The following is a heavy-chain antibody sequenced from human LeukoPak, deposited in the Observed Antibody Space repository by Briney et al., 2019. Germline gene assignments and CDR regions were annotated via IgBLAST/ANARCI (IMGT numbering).Heavy chain of an antibody. J-gene: IGHJ4*02. CDR1: GFAFNTYA. D-gene: IGHD3-16*01. V-gene: IGHV3-30*04. CDR3: ATARGPAWFGGVLDY. CDR2: RSNDGSKK. Sequence: PGRSLRLSCAASGFAFNTYAMNWVRQAPGKGLEWVTVRSNDGSKKYYADSVKGRFTISRDNSKNTLYLQMNSLRAEDTAIYYCATARGPAWFGGVLDYWGQGILVTVSS.